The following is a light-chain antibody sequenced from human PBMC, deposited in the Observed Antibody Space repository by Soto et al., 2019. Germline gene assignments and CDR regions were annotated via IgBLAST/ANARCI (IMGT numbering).Light chain of an antibody. V-gene: IGLV2-8*01. CDR1: SSDIGDYNY. J-gene: IGLJ2*01. Sequence: QSAMTQPPSASGSLGQSVTISCTGTSSDIGDYNYVSWYQQHPGKAPKLMIYEVSKRPSGVPDRFSGSKSGNTASLTVSGLQVEDEADYYCSSFEASNNLLFGGGTKLTV. CDR3: SSFEASNNLL. CDR2: EVS.